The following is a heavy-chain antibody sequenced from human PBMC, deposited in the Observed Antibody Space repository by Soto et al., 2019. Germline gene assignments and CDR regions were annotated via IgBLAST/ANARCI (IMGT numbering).Heavy chain of an antibody. Sequence: PSETLSRTCAVSGGSISSGGYSWSWIRQPPGKGLEWIGYIYHSGSTYYSPSLKSRVTISVDRSKNQFSLKLSSVTAADTAVYYCAGNRKGCSGGSCYLFDYWGQGTLVTVSS. D-gene: IGHD2-15*01. V-gene: IGHV4-30-2*01. CDR2: IYHSGST. CDR3: AGNRKGCSGGSCYLFDY. J-gene: IGHJ4*02. CDR1: GGSISSGGYS.